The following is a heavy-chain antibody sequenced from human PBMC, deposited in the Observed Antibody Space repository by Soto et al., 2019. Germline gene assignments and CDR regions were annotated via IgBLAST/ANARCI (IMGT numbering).Heavy chain of an antibody. V-gene: IGHV3-30-3*01. Sequence: ESGGGVFQPGRSLRLSCAASGFTFSSYAMHWVRQAPGKGLEWVAVISYDGSNKYYADSVKGRFTISRDNSKNTLYLQMNCLRAEDTAVYYCARDPLWGTAMVLWYFDLWGRGTLVTVSS. CDR3: ARDPLWGTAMVLWYFDL. J-gene: IGHJ2*01. D-gene: IGHD5-18*01. CDR2: ISYDGSNK. CDR1: GFTFSSYA.